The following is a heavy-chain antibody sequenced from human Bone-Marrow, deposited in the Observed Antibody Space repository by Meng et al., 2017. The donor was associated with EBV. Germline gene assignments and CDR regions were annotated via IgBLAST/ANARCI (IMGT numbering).Heavy chain of an antibody. J-gene: IGHJ4*02. V-gene: IGHV1-69*01. CDR1: GGTFRSDA. D-gene: IGHD3-10*01. Sequence: QVQLVQSGAGVKKPGSSVKGSCKTSGGTFRSDAVTWVRQAPGQGLEWMGGLIPMSDAPHYAQKFQGRVTITADESTSTHYMDLSGLRSEDTAVYYCASESGRGFTPDYWGQGTLVTVSS. CDR2: LIPMSDAP. CDR3: ASESGRGFTPDY.